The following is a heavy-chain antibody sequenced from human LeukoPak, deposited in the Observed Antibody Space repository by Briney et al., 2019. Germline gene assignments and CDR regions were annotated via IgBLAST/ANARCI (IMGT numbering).Heavy chain of an antibody. CDR1: GFTFSSYW. V-gene: IGHV3-74*01. CDR3: ARATSYSNYGMDV. CDR2: INSDGSST. D-gene: IGHD4-11*01. J-gene: IGHJ6*02. Sequence: PGGSLGLSCAASGFTFSSYWMHWVRQAPGKGLVWVSRINSDGSSTSYADSVKGRFTISRDNAKNTLYLQMNSLRAEDTAVHYCARATSYSNYGMDVWGQGTTVTVSS.